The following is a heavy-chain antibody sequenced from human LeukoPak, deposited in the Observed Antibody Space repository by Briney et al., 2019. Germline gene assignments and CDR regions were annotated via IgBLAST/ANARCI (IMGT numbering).Heavy chain of an antibody. CDR3: ARGGSLIVVVPAAPYYYGMDV. J-gene: IGHJ6*04. CDR1: GGSFSGYY. Sequence: PSETLSLTCAVYGGSFSGYYWSWIRQPPGKGLEWIGEINHSGSTNYNPSLKSRVTISVDTSKNQFSLKLSSVTAAHTAVYYCARGGSLIVVVPAAPYYYGMDVWGKGTTVTVSS. V-gene: IGHV4-34*01. CDR2: INHSGST. D-gene: IGHD2-2*01.